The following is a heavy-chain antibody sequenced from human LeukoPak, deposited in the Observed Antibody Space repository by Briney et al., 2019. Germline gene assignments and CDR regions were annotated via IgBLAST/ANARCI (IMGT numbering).Heavy chain of an antibody. CDR3: TTDRQWPLYYFDY. Sequence: GGSLRLSCAASGFTFSNAWMSWVRQAPGKGLEWVGRIKSKTDGGTTDYAAPVKGRFTISRDDSKNTLYLQMNSLKTEDTAVYYCTTDRQWPLYYFDYWGQGTLVTVSS. J-gene: IGHJ4*02. V-gene: IGHV3-15*01. CDR1: GFTFSNAW. D-gene: IGHD6-19*01. CDR2: IKSKTDGGTT.